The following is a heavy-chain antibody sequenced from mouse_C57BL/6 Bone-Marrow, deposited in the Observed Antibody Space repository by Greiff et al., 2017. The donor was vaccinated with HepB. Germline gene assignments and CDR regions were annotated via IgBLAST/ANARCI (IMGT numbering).Heavy chain of an antibody. CDR3: ERGYYQGWFAY. D-gene: IGHD2-1*01. J-gene: IGHJ3*01. V-gene: IGHV1-69*01. Sequence: VQLQQSGAELVMPGASVKMSCKASGYTFTSYCMHWVKQRPGQGLEWIGVIDPADSYTNYYPKFKGKSRLTVDKSSSTAYMQLSSLTSEDSAVYDSERGYYQGWFAYWGQGTLVTVSA. CDR2: IDPADSYT. CDR1: GYTFTSYC.